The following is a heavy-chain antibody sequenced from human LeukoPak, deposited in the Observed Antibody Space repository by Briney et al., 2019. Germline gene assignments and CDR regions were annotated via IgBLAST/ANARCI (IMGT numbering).Heavy chain of an antibody. CDR2: IIPIFGTA. CDR1: RGTFSSYA. V-gene: IGHV1-69*13. D-gene: IGHD5-24*01. Sequence: GASVKVSCKASRGTFSSYAISWVRQAPGQGLEWMGGIIPIFGTANYAQKFQGRVTITADESTSTAYMELSSLRSEDTAVYYCARAAVRDGYNSWGLGPYYFDYWGQGTLVTVSS. CDR3: ARAAVRDGYNSWGLGPYYFDY. J-gene: IGHJ4*02.